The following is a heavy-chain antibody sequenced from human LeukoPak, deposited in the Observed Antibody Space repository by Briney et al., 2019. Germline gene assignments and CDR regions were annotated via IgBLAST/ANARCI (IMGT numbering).Heavy chain of an antibody. CDR1: GGSISSYY. D-gene: IGHD3-22*01. CDR2: IYYSGRT. Sequence: SETLSLTCTVSGGSISSYYWSWIRQPPGKGLEWIGYIYYSGRTNHNPSLTSRVTISVDTSKNQFSLKLGSVTAADTAVYYCARYVSSGLDYWGQGTLVTVSS. V-gene: IGHV4-59*01. J-gene: IGHJ4*02. CDR3: ARYVSSGLDY.